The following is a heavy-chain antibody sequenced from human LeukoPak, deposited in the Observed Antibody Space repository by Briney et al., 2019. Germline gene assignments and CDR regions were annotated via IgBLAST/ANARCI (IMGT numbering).Heavy chain of an antibody. CDR3: ASRGTYSSAFDI. J-gene: IGHJ3*02. CDR2: IYPGDSDT. D-gene: IGHD1-1*01. V-gene: IGHV5-51*01. CDR1: GYTFTSYG. Sequence: ASVKVSCKASGYTFTSYGISWVRQMPGKGLEWMGIIYPGDSDTRYSPAFQGQVTISAYKSISNAYLQWSSLKASDTAMYYCASRGTYSSAFDIWGRGTMVTVSS.